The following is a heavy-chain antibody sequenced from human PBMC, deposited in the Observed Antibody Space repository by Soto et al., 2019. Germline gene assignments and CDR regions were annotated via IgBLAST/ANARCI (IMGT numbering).Heavy chain of an antibody. Sequence: QVQLQESGPGLVKPSQTLSLTCTVSGGSISSGGYYWSWIRQHPGKGLEWIGYIYYSGSTYYNPSLKSRVTISVDTSKHQFPLKLSSVPAADTAVYYCARTPMTTVTTFYFDYWGQGTLVTVSS. CDR1: GGSISSGGYY. CDR3: ARTPMTTVTTFYFDY. D-gene: IGHD4-17*01. J-gene: IGHJ4*02. CDR2: IYYSGST. V-gene: IGHV4-31*03.